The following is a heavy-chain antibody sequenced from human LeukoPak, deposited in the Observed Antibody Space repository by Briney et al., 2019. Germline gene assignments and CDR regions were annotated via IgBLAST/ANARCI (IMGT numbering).Heavy chain of an antibody. V-gene: IGHV4-31*03. CDR3: ARVDDTAMNR. D-gene: IGHD5-18*01. CDR1: GVSISSGGYY. J-gene: IGHJ5*02. CDR2: IYYSGST. Sequence: PSETLSPTCTVSGVSISSGGYYWSWIRQHPGKGLEWIGYIYYSGSTYYNPSLKSRVTISVDTSKNQFSLKLSSVTAADTAVYYCARVDDTAMNRWGQGTLVTVSS.